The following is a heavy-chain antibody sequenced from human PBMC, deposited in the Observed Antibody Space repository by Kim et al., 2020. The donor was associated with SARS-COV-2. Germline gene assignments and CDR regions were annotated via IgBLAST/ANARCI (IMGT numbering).Heavy chain of an antibody. Sequence: GGSLRLSCSASGFTFSSYAMHWVHQAPGKGLEYVSAISSNGGSTYYADSVKGRFTISRDNSKNTLYLQMSSLRAEDTAVYYCVKETAAGIKGDIDYWGQGTLVTVSS. CDR1: GFTFSSYA. V-gene: IGHV3-64D*09. D-gene: IGHD6-13*01. J-gene: IGHJ4*02. CDR3: VKETAAGIKGDIDY. CDR2: ISSNGGST.